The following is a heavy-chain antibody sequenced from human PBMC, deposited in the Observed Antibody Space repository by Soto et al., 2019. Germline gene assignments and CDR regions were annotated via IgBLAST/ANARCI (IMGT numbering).Heavy chain of an antibody. CDR1: GFTFSSYW. CDR2: INSDGSST. J-gene: IGHJ4*02. CDR3: ARVETCSSTSCYSVFDY. D-gene: IGHD2-2*01. Sequence: EVQLVEPGGGLVQPGGSLRLSCAASGFTFSSYWMHWVRQAPGKGLVWVSRINSDGSSTTYADSVKGRFTISRDNAKNTLYLQMNRLGAEDTAVYYCARVETCSSTSCYSVFDYWGQGTLVTVSS. V-gene: IGHV3-74*03.